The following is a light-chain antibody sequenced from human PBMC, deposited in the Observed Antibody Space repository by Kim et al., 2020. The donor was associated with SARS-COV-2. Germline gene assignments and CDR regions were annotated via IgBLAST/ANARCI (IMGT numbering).Light chain of an antibody. V-gene: IGLV3-1*01. Sequence: SYELTQPPSVSVSPGQTASITCSGVKLGDKYACWYQQKPGQSPVLVIYQDSKRPSGIPERFSGSNSGNTATLTISGTQAMDEADYYCQAWDSSTAVFGGVTKLTVL. CDR2: QDS. CDR1: KLGDKY. J-gene: IGLJ3*02. CDR3: QAWDSSTAV.